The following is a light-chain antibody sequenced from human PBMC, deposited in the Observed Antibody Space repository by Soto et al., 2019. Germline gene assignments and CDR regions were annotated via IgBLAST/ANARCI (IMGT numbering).Light chain of an antibody. CDR2: GAS. CDR3: QQYNNWPPWT. J-gene: IGKJ1*01. V-gene: IGKV3-15*01. CDR1: QRVSGN. Sequence: EIVMTQSPPTLFVSPGERPTLSSRAIQRVSGNLACYQQKAGKAPRLLIYGASTRATGIQARFSGSGSGTEFTLTISSLQSEDFAVYYCQQYNNWPPWTFGQGTKVEIK.